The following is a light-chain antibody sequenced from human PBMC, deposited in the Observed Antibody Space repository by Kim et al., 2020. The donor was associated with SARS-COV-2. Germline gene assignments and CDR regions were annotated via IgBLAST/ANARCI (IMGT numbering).Light chain of an antibody. CDR3: SSYTSSTTWV. J-gene: IGLJ3*02. CDR2: DVN. CDR1: SSDVGGYNY. V-gene: IGLV2-14*04. Sequence: GQSITISCTGTSSDVGGYNYVSWYQQHPGKAPTLMIYDVNKRPSGVSNRFSGSKSGNTASLTISGLQAEDEADYYCSSYTSSTTWVFGGGTKVTVL.